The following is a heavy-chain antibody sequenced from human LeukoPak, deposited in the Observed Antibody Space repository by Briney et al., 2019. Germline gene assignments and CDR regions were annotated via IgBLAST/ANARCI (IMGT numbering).Heavy chain of an antibody. Sequence: GASVKVSCKASGYTFTSYYMHWVRQAPGQGLEWMGIINPSGGSTSYAQKFQGRVTMTRDTSTSTVYMELNRLTSDDTAVYYCARGGHCYDLDLHAFDIRGQGTMVTVSS. CDR2: INPSGGST. D-gene: IGHD3-22*01. CDR1: GYTFTSYY. CDR3: ARGGHCYDLDLHAFDI. J-gene: IGHJ3*02. V-gene: IGHV1-46*01.